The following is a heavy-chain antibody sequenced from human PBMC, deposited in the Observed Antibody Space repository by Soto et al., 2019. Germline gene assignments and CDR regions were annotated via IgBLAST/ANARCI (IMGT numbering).Heavy chain of an antibody. CDR3: ARRWYYDSSGYYNAPYYFDY. CDR1: GGSFSGYY. CDR2: INHSGST. D-gene: IGHD3-22*01. V-gene: IGHV4-34*01. Sequence: ETLSLTCAVYGGSFSGYYWSWIRQPPGKGLEWIGEINHSGSTNYNPSLKSRVTISVDTSKNQFSLKLSSVTAADTAVYYCARRWYYDSSGYYNAPYYFDYWGQGTLVTVSS. J-gene: IGHJ4*02.